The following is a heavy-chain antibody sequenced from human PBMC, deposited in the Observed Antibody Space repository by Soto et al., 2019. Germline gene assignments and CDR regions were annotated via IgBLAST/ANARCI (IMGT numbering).Heavy chain of an antibody. Sequence: SETLSLTCTVSGGSISSGGYYWSWIRQHPGKGLEWIGYIYYSGSTYYNPSLKSRVTISVDTSKNQFSLKLSSVTAADTAAYYCARDPAAGPSLDYWGQGTLVTVSS. CDR2: IYYSGST. CDR1: GGSISSGGYY. D-gene: IGHD6-13*01. J-gene: IGHJ4*02. V-gene: IGHV4-31*03. CDR3: ARDPAAGPSLDY.